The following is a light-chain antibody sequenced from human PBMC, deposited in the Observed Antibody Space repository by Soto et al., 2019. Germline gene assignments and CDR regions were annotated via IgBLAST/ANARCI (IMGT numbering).Light chain of an antibody. Sequence: DSQMTQSPSSLSASLGDRVTITCGASRTSEKYLNWYQQKPGRAPELLVYATSSLQSGVPSRFTGGGYGTHFTLTLRGLQPDDFAPSFCQQRYNTPITFAQGTRLEIK. CDR3: QQRYNTPIT. CDR1: RTSEKY. J-gene: IGKJ5*01. V-gene: IGKV1-39*01. CDR2: ATS.